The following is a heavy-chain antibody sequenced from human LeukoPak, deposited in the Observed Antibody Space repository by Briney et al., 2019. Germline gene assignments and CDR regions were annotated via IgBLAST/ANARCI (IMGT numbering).Heavy chain of an antibody. CDR2: THPGDSDT. CDR3: AIRRITVSPFDP. V-gene: IGHV5-51*01. CDR1: GYXFXNYY. Sequence: GEXXKXSXXXXGYXFXNYYIAWVRQMPGKGLEWMGITHPGDSDTRYSPTFQGQVTISVDKSISTAYLQWSSLKASDTAMYYCAIRRITVSPFDPWGQGTLVTVSS. D-gene: IGHD3-3*01. J-gene: IGHJ5*02.